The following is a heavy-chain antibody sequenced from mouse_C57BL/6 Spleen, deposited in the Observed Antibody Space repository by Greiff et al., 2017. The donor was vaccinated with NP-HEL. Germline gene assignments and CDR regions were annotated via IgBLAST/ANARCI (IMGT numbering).Heavy chain of an antibody. D-gene: IGHD2-4*01. V-gene: IGHV7-1*01. Sequence: DVMLVESGGGLVQSGRSLRLSCATSGFTFSDFYMEWVRQAPGKGLEWIAASRNKANDYTTEYSASVKGRFIVSRDTSQSILYLQMNALRAEDTAIYYCAREAGYDYDGGFAYWGQGTLVTVSA. CDR1: GFTFSDFY. CDR3: AREAGYDYDGGFAY. CDR2: SRNKANDYTT. J-gene: IGHJ3*01.